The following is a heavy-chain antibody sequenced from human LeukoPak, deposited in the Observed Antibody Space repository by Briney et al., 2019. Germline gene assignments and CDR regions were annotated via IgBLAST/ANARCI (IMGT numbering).Heavy chain of an antibody. CDR1: GFTLSSYW. CDR3: ARDGDVSGYSD. CDR2: IKQDGSEK. J-gene: IGHJ4*02. Sequence: GGSLRLSCAASGFTLSSYWMCWVRQAPGKGLEWVANIKQDGSEKYYVDSVKGRFAISRDNAKNSLYLQMNSLRAEDTAVYYCARDGDVSGYSDWGQGTLVTVSS. D-gene: IGHD3-22*01. V-gene: IGHV3-7*01.